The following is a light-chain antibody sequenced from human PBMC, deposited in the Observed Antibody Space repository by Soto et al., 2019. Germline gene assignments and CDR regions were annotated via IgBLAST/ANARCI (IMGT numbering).Light chain of an antibody. CDR2: DHN. Sequence: SYELTQPPAVSVAPGQTATMTCGGDNIGTKSVHWYQQRPGQAPVLVVFDHNDRPSGIPERFSGSNSANTATLTISRVEAGDEADYYCQVWDSTYDHPVVFGGGTKLTVL. CDR1: NIGTKS. CDR3: QVWDSTYDHPVV. V-gene: IGLV3-21*02. J-gene: IGLJ2*01.